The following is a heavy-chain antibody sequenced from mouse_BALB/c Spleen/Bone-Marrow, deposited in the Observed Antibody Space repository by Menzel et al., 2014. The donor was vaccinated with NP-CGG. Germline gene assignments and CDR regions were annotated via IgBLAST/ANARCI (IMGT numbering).Heavy chain of an antibody. D-gene: IGHD2-4*01. CDR2: INPYNGGT. J-gene: IGHJ3*01. CDR1: GYSFTGYT. CDR3: AREVIYYDYAGFAY. V-gene: IGHV1-18*01. Sequence: EVKLVESGPELVKPGASMKISCKASGYSFTGYTMNWVKRSHGKNLEWIGLINPYNGGTSYNQKFKGKATLTVDKSSSTAYMELLSLTSEDSAVYYCAREVIYYDYAGFAYWGQGTLVTVSA.